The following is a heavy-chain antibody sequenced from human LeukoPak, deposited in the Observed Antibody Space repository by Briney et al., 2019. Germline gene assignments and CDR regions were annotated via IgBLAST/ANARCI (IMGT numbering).Heavy chain of an antibody. V-gene: IGHV4-34*01. CDR1: GGSFSGYY. CDR3: ARSVSGSYFSGY. J-gene: IGHJ4*02. Sequence: KPSETLSLTCAVYGGSFSGYYWSWIRQPPGKGLEWIGEINHSGSTNYNPSLKSRVTISVDTSKNQFSLKLSSVTAADTAVYYCARSVSGSYFSGYWGQGTLVTVSS. D-gene: IGHD1-26*01. CDR2: INHSGST.